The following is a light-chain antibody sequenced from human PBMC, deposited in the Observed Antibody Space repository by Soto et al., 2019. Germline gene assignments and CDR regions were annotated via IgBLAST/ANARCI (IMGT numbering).Light chain of an antibody. Sequence: QLVLTQSPSASASPGASVKLTCTLSSGHSSYAIAWHQQQPEKGPRYLMRLNSDGSHSKGDGIPDRFSGSSSGAERYLTISSLQAEDAAYYYCQTWGSGIHVVFGGGTQLTVL. CDR3: QTWGSGIHVV. CDR1: SGHSSYA. J-gene: IGLJ2*01. V-gene: IGLV4-69*01. CDR2: LNSDGSH.